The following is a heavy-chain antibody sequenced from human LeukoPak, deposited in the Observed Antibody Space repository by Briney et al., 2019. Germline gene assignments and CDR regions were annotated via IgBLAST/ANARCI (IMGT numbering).Heavy chain of an antibody. CDR2: ISYDGSNK. D-gene: IGHD2-21*01. CDR3: AKEFNRGLPDY. J-gene: IGHJ4*02. CDR1: GFTFSSYA. V-gene: IGHV3-30-3*01. Sequence: GGSLRLSCAASGFTFSSYAMHWVRQAPGKGLEWVAVISYDGSNKYYADSVKGRFTISRDNSKNTLYLQMSSLRAEDTAVYYCAKEFNRGLPDYWGQGTLVTVPS.